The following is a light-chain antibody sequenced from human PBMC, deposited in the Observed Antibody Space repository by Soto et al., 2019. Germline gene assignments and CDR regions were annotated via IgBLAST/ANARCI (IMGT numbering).Light chain of an antibody. V-gene: IGKV3-15*01. CDR1: QSVSSN. CDR2: GAS. CDR3: HKYNNWPLT. J-gene: IGKJ4*01. Sequence: EIVMTQSPATLSVSPGERATLSCRASQSVSSNLAWYQQKPGQAPRLLIYGASTRATGIPARFSGSGSGTAFTLTISSLQSEDFAVYYCHKYNNWPLTFGGGTKVEIK.